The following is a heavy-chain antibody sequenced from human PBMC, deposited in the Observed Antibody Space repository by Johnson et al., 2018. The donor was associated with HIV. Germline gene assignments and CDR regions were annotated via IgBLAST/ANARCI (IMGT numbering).Heavy chain of an antibody. CDR1: GFTFSNAW. Sequence: QLVESGGGVVQPGGSLRLSCAASGFTFSNAWMSWVRQAPGKGLEWVSVIYSGGTTYYADSVKGRFTISRDNSKNTVYLQMNSLRAEDTAVYYCVKDGADVFDIWGQGTMVTVSS. CDR3: VKDGADVFDI. CDR2: IYSGGTT. J-gene: IGHJ3*02. V-gene: IGHV3-66*01.